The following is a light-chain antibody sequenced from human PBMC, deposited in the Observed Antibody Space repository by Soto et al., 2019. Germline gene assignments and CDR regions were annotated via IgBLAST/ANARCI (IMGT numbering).Light chain of an antibody. CDR2: AAS. CDR3: QQYGSSPPYT. J-gene: IGKJ2*01. CDR1: RSIASSY. Sequence: PGERATLSCRASRSIASSYLAWYQQKPGQAPRLLIYAASTRATGIPDRFSGSGSATDFTLTISRLEPEDFAVYYWQQYGSSPPYTFGQGTKLEIK. V-gene: IGKV3-20*01.